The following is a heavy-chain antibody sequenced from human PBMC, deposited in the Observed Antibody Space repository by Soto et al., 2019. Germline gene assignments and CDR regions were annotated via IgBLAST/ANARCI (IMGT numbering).Heavy chain of an antibody. CDR3: ASFRTARRVITRKYDFRSGGRLSVVDY. J-gene: IGHJ4*02. D-gene: IGHD3-3*01. Sequence: GGSLRLSCAASGFTVSSNYMSWVRQAPGKGLEWASVIYSGGSTYYEDSVKGRFTISRDNSKKTLYLQMNSLRAEDTAVYYCASFRTARRVITRKYDFRSGGRLSVVDYWGQGTLVTVSS. CDR1: GFTVSSNY. V-gene: IGHV3-53*01. CDR2: IYSGGST.